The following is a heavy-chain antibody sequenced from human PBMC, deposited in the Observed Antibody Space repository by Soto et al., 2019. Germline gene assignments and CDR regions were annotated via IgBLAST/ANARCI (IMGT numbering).Heavy chain of an antibody. CDR2: INHSGST. D-gene: IGHD3-16*02. V-gene: IGHV4-34*01. J-gene: IGHJ5*02. CDR1: GGSFSGYY. Sequence: PSETLSLTCAVYGGSFSGYYWSWIRQPPGKGLEWIGEINHSGSTNYNPSLKSRVTIPVDTSKNQFSLKLSSVTAADTAVYYCATLTYDYVWGSYRPPPAWGQGTLVTVSS. CDR3: ATLTYDYVWGSYRPPPA.